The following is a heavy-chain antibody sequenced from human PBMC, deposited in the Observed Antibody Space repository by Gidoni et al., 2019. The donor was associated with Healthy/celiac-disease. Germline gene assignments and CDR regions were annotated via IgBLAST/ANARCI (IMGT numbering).Heavy chain of an antibody. J-gene: IGHJ4*02. Sequence: QVQLQEPGPGLVKPSETLSLTCTVSGGSISSYYWGWIRQPPGKGLEWIGYIYYSGSTNYNPSLKSRVTISVDTSKNQFSLKLSSVTAADTAVYYCARHGYDSSGGYVGNFDYWGQGTLVTVSS. V-gene: IGHV4-59*08. CDR1: GGSISSYY. CDR2: IYYSGST. D-gene: IGHD3-22*01. CDR3: ARHGYDSSGGYVGNFDY.